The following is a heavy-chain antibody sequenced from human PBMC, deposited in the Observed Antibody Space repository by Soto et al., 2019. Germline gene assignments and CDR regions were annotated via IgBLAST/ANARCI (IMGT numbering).Heavy chain of an antibody. J-gene: IGHJ5*02. Sequence: PSETLSLSCSVSGGSINSSSYFWGWVRQPPGKGLEWIGSIYYSGSTYYNPSLRSRVTISVDTSKNQFSLKLSSVTAADTAVFYCARHYSSGSRNWFDPWGQGTLVTVSS. D-gene: IGHD6-19*01. CDR2: IYYSGST. CDR3: ARHYSSGSRNWFDP. CDR1: GGSINSSSYF. V-gene: IGHV4-39*01.